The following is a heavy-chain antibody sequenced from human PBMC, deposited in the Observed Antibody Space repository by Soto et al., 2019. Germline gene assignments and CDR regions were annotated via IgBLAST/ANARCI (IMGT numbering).Heavy chain of an antibody. CDR1: GDFNTNFY. J-gene: IGHJ4*02. Sequence: QVQLQESGPGLVKPSETLSLTCTVSGDFNTNFYWSWIRQSPGKGLEWMGFIYSSGSTRYNPSLKSRITMSLDTSKNQFSRRLSSVAAADTAVYYCARHLSVRGVFDFWGQGTQVTVSS. CDR2: IYSSGST. CDR3: ARHLSVRGVFDF. D-gene: IGHD3-10*01. V-gene: IGHV4-59*08.